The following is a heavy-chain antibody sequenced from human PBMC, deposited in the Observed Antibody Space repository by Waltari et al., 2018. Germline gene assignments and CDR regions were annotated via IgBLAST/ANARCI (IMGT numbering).Heavy chain of an antibody. CDR2: LHYSGST. D-gene: IGHD5-18*01. Sequence: QVQLQESGPGLVKPSETLSLTCTVSGGSISSYYWSWIRQPPGKGLEWIGYLHYSGSTNSYPSLKSRVTISVDTSKNQFSLKLSSVTAADMAVYYCARAAPYSYGYFDYWGQGTLVTVSS. CDR3: ARAAPYSYGYFDY. V-gene: IGHV4-59*01. CDR1: GGSISSYY. J-gene: IGHJ4*02.